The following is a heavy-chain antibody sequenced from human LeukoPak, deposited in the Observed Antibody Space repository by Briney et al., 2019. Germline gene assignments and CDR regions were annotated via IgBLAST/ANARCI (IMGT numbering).Heavy chain of an antibody. CDR2: ISYDGSNK. D-gene: IGHD6-19*01. Sequence: PGGSLRLSCAASGFTFSSYGMHRVRQAPGKGLEWVAVISYDGSNKYYADSVKGRFTISRDNSKNTLYLQMNSLRAEDTAVYYCAKGGGGSGWNFDYWGQGTLVTVSS. V-gene: IGHV3-30*18. CDR1: GFTFSSYG. J-gene: IGHJ4*02. CDR3: AKGGGGSGWNFDY.